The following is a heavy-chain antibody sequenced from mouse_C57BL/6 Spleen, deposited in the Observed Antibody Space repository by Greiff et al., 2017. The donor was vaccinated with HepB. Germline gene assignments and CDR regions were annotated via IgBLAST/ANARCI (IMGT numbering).Heavy chain of an antibody. D-gene: IGHD2-4*01. CDR1: GYTFTSYG. CDR2: IYPRSGNT. Sequence: QVQLKQSGAELARPGASVKLSCKASGYTFTSYGISWVKQRTGQGLEWIGEIYPRSGNTYYNEKFKGKATFTADTSSNTAYMQLSSLTTEDSAIYYCARTYYDYDGVQDYWGQGTTLTVSS. CDR3: ARTYYDYDGVQDY. J-gene: IGHJ2*01. V-gene: IGHV1-81*01.